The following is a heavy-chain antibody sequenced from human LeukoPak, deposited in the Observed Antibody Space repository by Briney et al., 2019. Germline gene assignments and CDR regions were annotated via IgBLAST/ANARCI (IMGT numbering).Heavy chain of an antibody. CDR2: IYYSGST. Sequence: SETLSLTCTVSGYSISSGYYWGWIRQPPGKGLEWIGSIYYSGSTYYNPSLKSRVTISVDTSKNQFSLKLSSVTAADTAVYYCARVYIVVVTAIGAFGIWGQGTMVTVSS. CDR1: GYSISSGYY. V-gene: IGHV4-38-2*02. CDR3: ARVYIVVVTAIGAFGI. J-gene: IGHJ3*02. D-gene: IGHD2-21*02.